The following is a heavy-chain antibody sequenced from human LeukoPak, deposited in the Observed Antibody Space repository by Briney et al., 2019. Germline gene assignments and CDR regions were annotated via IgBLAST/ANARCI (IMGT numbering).Heavy chain of an antibody. CDR2: IYYSGST. D-gene: IGHD3-22*01. J-gene: IGHJ4*02. CDR3: AGTYYYDSSGYYHYSL. Sequence: SETLSLTCTVSGGSISSSSYYWSWIRQPPGKGLEWIGYIYYSGSTNYNPSLKSRVTISVDTSKNQFSLKLSSVTAADTAVYYCAGTYYYDSSGYYHYSLWGQGTLVTVSS. CDR1: GGSISSSSYY. V-gene: IGHV4-61*01.